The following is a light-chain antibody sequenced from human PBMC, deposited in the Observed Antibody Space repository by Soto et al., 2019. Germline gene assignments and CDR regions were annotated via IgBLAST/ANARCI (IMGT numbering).Light chain of an antibody. V-gene: IGLV1-40*01. Sequence: QSVLTQPPSVSGAPGQRVTISCTGSSSKIVAGYVVHWYQQLPGTAPKLLIYGNSNRPSGVPDRFSGSKSGTSAFLAITGLQAEDEAEYYCQSYDSSLSGYVFGTGTKVTVL. CDR3: QSYDSSLSGYV. CDR1: SSKIVAGYV. CDR2: GNS. J-gene: IGLJ1*01.